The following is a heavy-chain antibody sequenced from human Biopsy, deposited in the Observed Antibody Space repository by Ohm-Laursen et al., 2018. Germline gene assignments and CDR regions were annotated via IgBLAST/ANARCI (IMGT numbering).Heavy chain of an antibody. Sequence: SLRLSCAASGFTLSSYSMNWVRQTPGKGLEWVSTISSSSDNIYYVDSVKGRFTISRDNAKNSLYLQMNSLRAEDTAVYYCARDLSFGTVSDYWGQGTLVTVSS. CDR2: ISSSSDNI. J-gene: IGHJ4*02. CDR1: GFTLSSYS. D-gene: IGHD1/OR15-1a*01. CDR3: ARDLSFGTVSDY. V-gene: IGHV3-21*04.